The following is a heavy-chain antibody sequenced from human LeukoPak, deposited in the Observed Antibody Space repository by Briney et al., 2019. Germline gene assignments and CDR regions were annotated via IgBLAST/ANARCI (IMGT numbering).Heavy chain of an antibody. CDR2: IEQGGSGK. Sequence: PGGSLRLSCAASGFTFSSYSMNWVRQAPGKGLEWVANIEQGGSGKYYVDSVKGRFTISRDNAKNSLYLQMNSLRAEDTAVYYCARDMGYSYGYSYFDHWGQGTLVTVSS. J-gene: IGHJ4*02. V-gene: IGHV3-7*01. D-gene: IGHD5-18*01. CDR3: ARDMGYSYGYSYFDH. CDR1: GFTFSSYS.